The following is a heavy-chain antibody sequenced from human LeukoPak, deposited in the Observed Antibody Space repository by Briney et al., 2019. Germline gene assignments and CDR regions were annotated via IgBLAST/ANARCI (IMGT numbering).Heavy chain of an antibody. CDR2: IYSDAST. D-gene: IGHD3-22*01. J-gene: IGHJ4*02. V-gene: IGHV3-66*02. CDR3: ARGIYYYDSNGYHPFDY. CDR1: GFTVSSNY. Sequence: GGSLRLSCAASGFTVSSNYMSWVRQAPEKGLEWVSVIYSDASTYYADSVKGRFTISRDTSKKTLYLQMNSLRAEDTAVYYCARGIYYYDSNGYHPFDYWGQGTLVTVSS.